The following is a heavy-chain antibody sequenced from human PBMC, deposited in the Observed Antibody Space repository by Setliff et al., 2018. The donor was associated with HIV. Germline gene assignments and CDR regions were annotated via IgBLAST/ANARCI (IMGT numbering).Heavy chain of an antibody. CDR1: GLSINTYA. J-gene: IGHJ4*02. V-gene: IGHV3-30*07. CDR3: AKPPRPSSWPQYYFDY. CDR2: ISYDGGLK. D-gene: IGHD6-13*01. Sequence: GGSLRLSCSASGLSINTYALHWVRQAPGKGLEWVALISYDGGLKFYADSVKGRFTISRDNSKNTLYLQMNSLRAEDTAVYYCAKPPRPSSWPQYYFDYWGQGTLVTVSS.